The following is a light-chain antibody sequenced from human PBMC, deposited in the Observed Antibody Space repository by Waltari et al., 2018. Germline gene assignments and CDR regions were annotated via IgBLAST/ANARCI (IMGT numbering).Light chain of an antibody. CDR1: PSVSSN. V-gene: IGKV3-15*01. J-gene: IGKJ4*01. CDR3: QQYNNWPLT. CDR2: GAS. Sequence: EIVMTQSPATRSVSPGERATLSCRASPSVSSNLAWYQQKPGQAPRLLIYGASTRATGIPARFSGSGSGTEFTLTISSLQSEDFAVYYCQQYNNWPLTFGGGTKVEIK.